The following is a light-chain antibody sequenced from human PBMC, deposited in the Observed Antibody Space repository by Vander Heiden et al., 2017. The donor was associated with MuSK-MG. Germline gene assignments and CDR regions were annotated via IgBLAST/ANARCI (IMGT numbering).Light chain of an antibody. Sequence: DIQMTQSPSSLSASVGDRVTITCRASQSISSYLIWYQQKPGKAPRLLIYAASSLQSGVPSRFSGGGSGTAFTLTISSLQPEDFATYYCQQSYSTPFIFGHGTKVDLK. J-gene: IGKJ3*01. V-gene: IGKV1-39*01. CDR2: AAS. CDR1: QSISSY. CDR3: QQSYSTPFI.